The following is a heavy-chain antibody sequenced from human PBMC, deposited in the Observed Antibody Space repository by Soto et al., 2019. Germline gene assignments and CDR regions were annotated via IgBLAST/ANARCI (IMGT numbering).Heavy chain of an antibody. CDR1: GYTFTNYA. D-gene: IGHD1-1*01. CDR2: INAGNGNT. Sequence: GASVKVSCKASGYTFTNYAMHWVRQAPGQGLEWLGYINAGNGNTKYSQKFQGRVTITRDTSASTAYMELNSLRSEDTAVYYCARGVSGWERQYYSDYWGQGTPVTVSS. CDR3: ARGVSGWERQYYSDY. J-gene: IGHJ4*02. V-gene: IGHV1-3*01.